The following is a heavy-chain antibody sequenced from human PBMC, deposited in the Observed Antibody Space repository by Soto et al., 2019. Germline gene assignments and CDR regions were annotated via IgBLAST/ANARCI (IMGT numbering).Heavy chain of an antibody. D-gene: IGHD3-16*01. CDR3: ARVMGDYYFSGMDV. Sequence: QVQLVQSGAEVKKPGSSVKVSCKAFGGTFSTYAISWVRQAPGQGLEWMGGVIPIFGTAAYAHKFQGRVTITSDESTSISYMELSILSSEDTSLYYCARVMGDYYFSGMDVCGQGTTVTVSS. CDR2: VIPIFGTA. V-gene: IGHV1-69*05. J-gene: IGHJ6*02. CDR1: GGTFSTYA.